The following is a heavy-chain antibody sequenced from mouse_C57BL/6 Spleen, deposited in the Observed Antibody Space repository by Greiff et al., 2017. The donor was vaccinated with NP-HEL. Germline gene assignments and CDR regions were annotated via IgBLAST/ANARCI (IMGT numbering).Heavy chain of an antibody. CDR1: GYTFTDYY. D-gene: IGHD1-2*01. CDR2: INPNNGGT. J-gene: IGHJ2*01. Sequence: EVQLQQSGPELVKPGASVKISCKASGYTFTDYYMNWVKQSHGKSLEWIGDINPNNGGTSYNQKFKGKATLTVDKSSSTAYMELRSLTSEDSAVYYCARGGIYYGGDYWGQGTTLTVSS. V-gene: IGHV1-26*01. CDR3: ARGGIYYGGDY.